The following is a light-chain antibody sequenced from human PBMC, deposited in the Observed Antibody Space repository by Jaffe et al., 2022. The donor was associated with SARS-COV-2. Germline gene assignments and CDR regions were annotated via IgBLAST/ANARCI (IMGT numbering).Light chain of an antibody. J-gene: IGKJ4*01. V-gene: IGKV3-20*01. CDR3: QQYGSSPVS. CDR1: QSVSSYY. Sequence: EIMLAQSPVTLSLSPGERATLSCRASQSVSSYYLAWFQHKPGQAPRLLIYGASNRATGIPDRFSGRGSGTDFTLTISRLEPEDFAVYYCQQYGSSPVSFGGGTKVEIK. CDR2: GAS.